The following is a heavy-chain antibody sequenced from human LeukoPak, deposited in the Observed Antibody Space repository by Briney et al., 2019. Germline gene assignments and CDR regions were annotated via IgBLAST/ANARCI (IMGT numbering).Heavy chain of an antibody. J-gene: IGHJ3*01. Sequence: PSETLSLTCIVSGVSINGRYWGWIRQPAGKGLEWIGHIYSSGSTYYNPSLKSRVTMSVDTSANHFYLRLTSVTAADTALYYCARRWTVENTFDVWGQGTMVTVSS. V-gene: IGHV4-4*07. D-gene: IGHD3/OR15-3a*01. CDR3: ARRWTVENTFDV. CDR1: GVSINGRY. CDR2: IYSSGST.